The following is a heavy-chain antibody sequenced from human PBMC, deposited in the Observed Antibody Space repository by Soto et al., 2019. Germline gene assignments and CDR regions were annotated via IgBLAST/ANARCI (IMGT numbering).Heavy chain of an antibody. V-gene: IGHV3-23*01. CDR2: ISGSGDTA. Sequence: PGGSLRLSCVISRLTFSNYALNWVRQAPGKGLEWVSSISGSGDTAYYADSVKGRFTISRDNSKNTLYLQMNSLTVEDTAIYYCASLDTARIQIAGYWGQGIQVTVSS. CDR1: RLTFSNYA. J-gene: IGHJ4*02. CDR3: ASLDTARIQIAGY. D-gene: IGHD5-18*01.